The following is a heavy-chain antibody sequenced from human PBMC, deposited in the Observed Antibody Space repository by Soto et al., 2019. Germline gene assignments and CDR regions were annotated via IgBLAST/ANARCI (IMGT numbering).Heavy chain of an antibody. V-gene: IGHV3-49*04. J-gene: IGHJ6*02. D-gene: IGHD3-3*01. Sequence: GGSLRLSCTASGFTFGDYAMSWVRQAPGKGLEWVGFIRSKAYGGTTEYAASVKGRFTISRDDSKSIAYLQMNSLKTEDTAVYYCTRDYDFWSGYYEDYYYYGMDVWGQGTTVTVSS. CDR2: IRSKAYGGTT. CDR3: TRDYDFWSGYYEDYYYYGMDV. CDR1: GFTFGDYA.